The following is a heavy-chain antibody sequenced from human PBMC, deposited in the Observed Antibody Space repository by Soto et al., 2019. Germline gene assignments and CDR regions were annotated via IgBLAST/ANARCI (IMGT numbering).Heavy chain of an antibody. D-gene: IGHD3-9*01. CDR3: TKDAKFDDTYTGYFLTHL. J-gene: IGHJ5*02. CDR2: ISPNSEKT. CDR1: GYTFTSYG. V-gene: IGHV1-18*01. Sequence: ASVKVSCKASGYTFTSYGISWVRQAPGEGLEWMGWISPNSEKTKIAQRFQGRVTMTTDISTSTSYLELRGLTSDDTAVYYCTKDAKFDDTYTGYFLTHLSGHGTPVTAPQ.